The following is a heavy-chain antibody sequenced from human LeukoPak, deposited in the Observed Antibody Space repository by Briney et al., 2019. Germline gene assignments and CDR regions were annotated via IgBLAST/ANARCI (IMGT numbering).Heavy chain of an antibody. D-gene: IGHD3-22*01. V-gene: IGHV4-4*02. Sequence: PSETLSLTCAVSGGSISSSNWWSWVRQPPGKGLEWIGSIYYSGSTYSNPSLKSRVTISVDTSKNQFSLKLSSVTAADTAVYYCARGSYYDSSGYFDYWGQGTLVTVSS. CDR3: ARGSYYDSSGYFDY. J-gene: IGHJ4*02. CDR2: IYYSGST. CDR1: GGSISSSNW.